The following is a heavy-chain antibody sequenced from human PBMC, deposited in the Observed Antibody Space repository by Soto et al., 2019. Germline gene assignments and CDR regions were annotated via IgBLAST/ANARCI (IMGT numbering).Heavy chain of an antibody. Sequence: SETLSLTCAVSGGSFTSNNWWTWVRPPPGQGLEWIGEIYRTGSTNYNPSLKSRVTISLDKSENQFSLKLTSLTAADTAVYYCASRDPGTSVDYWGQGTLVTVSS. V-gene: IGHV4-4*02. D-gene: IGHD1-7*01. CDR3: ASRDPGTSVDY. CDR2: IYRTGST. CDR1: GGSFTSNNW. J-gene: IGHJ4*02.